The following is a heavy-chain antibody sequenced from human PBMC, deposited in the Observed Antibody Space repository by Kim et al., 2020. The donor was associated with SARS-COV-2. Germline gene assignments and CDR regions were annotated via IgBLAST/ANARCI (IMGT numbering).Heavy chain of an antibody. CDR3: TRGLQYSFDF. Sequence: GGSLRLSCTASGFTFRDYSMNWVRQAPGKGLEWVSYIRSGGGAIFYADSVRGRFIISRDDAKNSLYLQMNSLRDEDTANYYCTRGLQYSFDFWGQRILVTVSS. D-gene: IGHD4-4*01. CDR1: GFTFRDYS. V-gene: IGHV3-48*02. J-gene: IGHJ4*02. CDR2: IRSGGGAI.